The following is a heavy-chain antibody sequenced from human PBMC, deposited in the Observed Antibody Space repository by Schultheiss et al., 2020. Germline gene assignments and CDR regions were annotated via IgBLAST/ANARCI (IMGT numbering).Heavy chain of an antibody. CDR1: GGSISSYY. CDR2: IYHSGST. J-gene: IGHJ2*01. D-gene: IGHD3-22*01. V-gene: IGHV4-59*12. CDR3: ARLSYDSTT. Sequence: LSLTCTVSGGSISSYYWSWIRQPPGKGLEWIGEIYHSGSTNYNPSLKSRVTISVDKSKNQFSLKLSSVTAADTAVYYCARLSYDSTTWGRGTLVTVSS.